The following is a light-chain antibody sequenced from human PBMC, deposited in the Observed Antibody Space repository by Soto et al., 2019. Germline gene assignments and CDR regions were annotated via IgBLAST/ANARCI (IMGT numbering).Light chain of an antibody. Sequence: LTQPPSASGAPGQRVTISCSGSSSNIGGNSVSWYQQLPGTAPKLLIYRNDQRPSGVPDRFSGSKSGTSASLAISGLRSEDEADYYCAAWDDSLSGFYVFGTGTKVTVL. J-gene: IGLJ1*01. V-gene: IGLV1-47*01. CDR2: RND. CDR1: SSNIGGNS. CDR3: AAWDDSLSGFYV.